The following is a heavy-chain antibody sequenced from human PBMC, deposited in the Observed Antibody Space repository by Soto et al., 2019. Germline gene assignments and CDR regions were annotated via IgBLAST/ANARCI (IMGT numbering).Heavy chain of an antibody. CDR3: AKGTNSGSYRGCDY. V-gene: IGHV3-30*18. J-gene: IGHJ4*02. CDR2: ISYDGSNK. Sequence: QVQLVESGGGVVQPGRSLRLSCAASGFTFSSYGMHWVRQAPGKGLEWVAVISYDGSNKYYADSVKGRFTISRDNSKNTLYLQMNSLRAEVTAVYYCAKGTNSGSYRGCDYWGQGTLVTVSS. CDR1: GFTFSSYG. D-gene: IGHD1-26*01.